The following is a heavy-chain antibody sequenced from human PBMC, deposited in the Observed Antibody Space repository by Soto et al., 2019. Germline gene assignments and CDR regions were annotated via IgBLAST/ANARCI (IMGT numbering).Heavy chain of an antibody. D-gene: IGHD5-18*01. J-gene: IGHJ4*02. V-gene: IGHV1-58*01. CDR1: GFTFSNSA. Sequence: ASVKVSCKASGFTFSNSAVQWVRQARGQRLEWIGWIVVGSGNTNYAQKFQERVTITRDMSTTTAYMELSSLRSVDTAVYYCATDKGDSYGYGNYWGQGTLVTVSS. CDR3: ATDKGDSYGYGNY. CDR2: IVVGSGNT.